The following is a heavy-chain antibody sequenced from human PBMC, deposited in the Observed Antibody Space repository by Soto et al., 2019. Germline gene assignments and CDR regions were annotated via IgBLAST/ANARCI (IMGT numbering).Heavy chain of an antibody. D-gene: IGHD5-12*01. CDR3: AKDRLYSGYDSSYYYYYGMDV. Sequence: GGSLRLSCAASGFTFDDYAMHWVRQAPGKGLEWVSGISWNSGSIGYADSVKGRFTISRDNAKNSLYLQMNSLRAEDSALYYCAKDRLYSGYDSSYYYYYGMDVWGQGTTVTVSS. CDR1: GFTFDDYA. J-gene: IGHJ6*02. CDR2: ISWNSGSI. V-gene: IGHV3-9*01.